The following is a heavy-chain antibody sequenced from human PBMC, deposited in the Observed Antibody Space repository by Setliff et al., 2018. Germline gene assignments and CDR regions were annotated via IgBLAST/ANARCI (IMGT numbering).Heavy chain of an antibody. V-gene: IGHV4-38-2*02. CDR1: DFSVGSVCY. J-gene: IGHJ2*01. CDR2: VYYSGTT. Sequence: NPSETLSLTCTVSDFSVGSVCYWGWIRQSPGKGLEWIASVYYSGTTYYNPSLESRVTMSVDTSKNQFSLNLSSVSAADTAVYYCARTFTGRYFDLWGRGTLVTVSS. CDR3: ARTFTGRYFDL.